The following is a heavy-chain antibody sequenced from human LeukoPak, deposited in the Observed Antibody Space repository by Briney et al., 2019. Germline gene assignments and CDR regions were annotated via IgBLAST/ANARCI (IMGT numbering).Heavy chain of an antibody. CDR2: INGSGST. CDR3: GRKSRSKGAFPMSRFDY. Sequence: AETLSLTCAVYGGSFSGYYWSWVRQPPGKGLEWLGEINGSGSTNYNPSFKSRVTISVDTSKNQFSLKMSSVTTPETAVYYCGRKSRSKGAFPMSRFDYWGKGTRVTVSS. V-gene: IGHV4-34*01. J-gene: IGHJ4*02. CDR1: GGSFSGYY. D-gene: IGHD2-21*01.